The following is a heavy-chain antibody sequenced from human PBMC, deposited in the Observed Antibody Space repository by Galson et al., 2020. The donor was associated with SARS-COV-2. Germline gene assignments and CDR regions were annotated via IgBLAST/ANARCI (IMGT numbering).Heavy chain of an antibody. Sequence: GGSLRLSCTASGFSFNNYGMHWVRQAPGKGLEWVAFISYEGSKKYYEDSLKGRFTISRDAATNTLYLQMNSLRADDTAVYYCAKVAQIFKSSFGGGYLDYWGQGTLVTVSS. CDR2: ISYEGSKK. CDR1: GFSFNNYG. V-gene: IGHV3-30*18. J-gene: IGHJ4*02. D-gene: IGHD3-3*01. CDR3: AKVAQIFKSSFGGGYLDY.